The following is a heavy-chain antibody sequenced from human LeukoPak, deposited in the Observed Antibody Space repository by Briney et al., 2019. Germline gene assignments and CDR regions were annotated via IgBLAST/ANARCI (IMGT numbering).Heavy chain of an antibody. CDR3: ARHAPGGEEQWLVLGY. Sequence: GESLKISCKGSGYGFTSYWIGWVRQMPGKGLEWMGIIYPGDSDTRYSPSFQGQVTISADKSISTAYLQWSSLKASDTAMYYCARHAPGGEEQWLVLGYWGQGTLVTVSS. D-gene: IGHD6-19*01. J-gene: IGHJ4*02. CDR1: GYGFTSYW. CDR2: IYPGDSDT. V-gene: IGHV5-51*01.